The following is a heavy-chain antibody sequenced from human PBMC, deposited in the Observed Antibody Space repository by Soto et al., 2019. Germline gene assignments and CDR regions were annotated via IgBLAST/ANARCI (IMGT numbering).Heavy chain of an antibody. CDR1: GGLISSGNW. Sequence: PSETLSLTCAVSGGLISSGNWWTWVRQAPGKGPEWIGEIYHSGSTKYNPSLKSRVTMSVDKSKNQFSLKLNSVTAADTAVYYCARDRRFYDSGTYDIANDAFDVWGQGTMVTVSS. V-gene: IGHV4-4*02. D-gene: IGHD3-22*01. CDR3: ARDRRFYDSGTYDIANDAFDV. J-gene: IGHJ3*01. CDR2: IYHSGST.